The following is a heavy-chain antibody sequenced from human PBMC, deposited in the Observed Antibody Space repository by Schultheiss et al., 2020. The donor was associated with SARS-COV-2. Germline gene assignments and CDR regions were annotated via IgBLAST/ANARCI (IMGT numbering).Heavy chain of an antibody. V-gene: IGHV1-24*01. CDR1: GYTLTELS. Sequence: ASVKVSCKVSGYTLTELSMHWVRQAPGKGLEWMGGFDPEDGETIYAQKFQGRVTMTEDTSTDTAYMELSSLRSEDTAVYYCATGVLRYFDWSDAFDIWGQGTMVTVSS. J-gene: IGHJ3*02. CDR2: FDPEDGET. CDR3: ATGVLRYFDWSDAFDI. D-gene: IGHD3-9*01.